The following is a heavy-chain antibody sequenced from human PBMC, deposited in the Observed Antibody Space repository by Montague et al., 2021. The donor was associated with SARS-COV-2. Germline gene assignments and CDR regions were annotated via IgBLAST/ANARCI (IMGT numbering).Heavy chain of an antibody. Sequence: SETLSLTCAVYGGSFSGYYWSWIRQPPGKGLEWIGEINHSGSTNYSPSLKSRVTISVDTSKNQFSLKLSSVTAADTAVYYCARVAESTYYDFWSGYLRFYYFDYWGQGTLVTVSS. CDR2: INHSGST. J-gene: IGHJ4*02. CDR3: ARVAESTYYDFWSGYLRFYYFDY. D-gene: IGHD3-3*01. V-gene: IGHV4-34*01. CDR1: GGSFSGYY.